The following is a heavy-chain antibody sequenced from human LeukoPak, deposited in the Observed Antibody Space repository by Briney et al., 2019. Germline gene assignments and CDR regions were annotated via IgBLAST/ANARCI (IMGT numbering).Heavy chain of an antibody. CDR3: ARSYYDSSGLDY. J-gene: IGHJ4*02. CDR1: GGSISSGGYY. V-gene: IGHV4-31*03. D-gene: IGHD3-22*01. Sequence: SETLSLTCTVSGGSISSGGYYWSWIRQHPGKGLEWIGYIYYSGSTYYNPSLKSRVTISEDTSKNQFSLKLSSVTAADTAVYYCARSYYDSSGLDYWGQGTLVTVSS. CDR2: IYYSGST.